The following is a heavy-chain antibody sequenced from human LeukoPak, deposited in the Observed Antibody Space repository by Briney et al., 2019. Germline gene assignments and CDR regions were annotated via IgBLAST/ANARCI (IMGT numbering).Heavy chain of an antibody. J-gene: IGHJ2*01. Sequence: GRSLRLSCAASGFTFSSYGMHWVRQAPGKGLEWVAVISYDGSNKYYADSMKGRFTVSRDNYKNTVDLQMNSLRVEDTALYFCVQEFNHEQWFFAFWGRGTLVTVSS. CDR2: ISYDGSNK. V-gene: IGHV3-30*18. D-gene: IGHD3-22*01. CDR1: GFTFSSYG. CDR3: VQEFNHEQWFFAF.